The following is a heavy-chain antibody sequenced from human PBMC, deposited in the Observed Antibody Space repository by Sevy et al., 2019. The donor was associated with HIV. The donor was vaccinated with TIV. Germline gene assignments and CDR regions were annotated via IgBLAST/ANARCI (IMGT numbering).Heavy chain of an antibody. CDR2: IHYSGST. D-gene: IGHD3-3*01. J-gene: IGHJ4*02. CDR3: ANMGRGYYFYFEL. CDR1: GGSFSTSYY. Sequence: SETLSLTCTVPGGSFSTSYYWGWVRQPPGKGPEWIGCIHYSGSTYYNPSLKSRVSISVDTSKNSFSLKLSSVTAADTAVYYCANMGRGYYFYFELWGQGTLVTVSS. V-gene: IGHV4-39*02.